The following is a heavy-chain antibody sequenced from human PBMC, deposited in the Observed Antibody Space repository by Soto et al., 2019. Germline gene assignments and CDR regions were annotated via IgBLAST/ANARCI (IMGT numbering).Heavy chain of an antibody. CDR2: IIPIFGTA. Sequence: QVQLVQSGAEVKKPGSSVKVSCKASGGTFSSYAISWVRQAPGQGLEWMGEIIPIFGTANYAQKFQGRVTITAXXSXSXXYMELSRLRAEDTAVYYCARDRGPSSGYYPYWFDPWGQGTLVTVSS. D-gene: IGHD3-22*01. CDR3: ARDRGPSSGYYPYWFDP. J-gene: IGHJ5*02. V-gene: IGHV1-69*12. CDR1: GGTFSSYA.